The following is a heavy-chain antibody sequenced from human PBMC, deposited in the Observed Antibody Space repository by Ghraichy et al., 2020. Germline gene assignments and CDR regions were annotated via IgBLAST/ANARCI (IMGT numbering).Heavy chain of an antibody. D-gene: IGHD3-22*01. CDR2: ISGSGGST. J-gene: IGHJ4*02. Sequence: GGSLRLSCAASGFTFSSYAMSWVRQAPGKGLEWVSAISGSGGSTYYADSVKGRFTISRDNSKNTLYLQMNSLRAEDTAVYYCAKARLITMIVVLLLPPRWYFDYWGQGTLVTVSS. CDR1: GFTFSSYA. V-gene: IGHV3-23*01. CDR3: AKARLITMIVVLLLPPRWYFDY.